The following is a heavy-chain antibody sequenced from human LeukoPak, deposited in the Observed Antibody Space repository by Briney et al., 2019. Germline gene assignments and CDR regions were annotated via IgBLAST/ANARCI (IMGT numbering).Heavy chain of an antibody. J-gene: IGHJ4*02. CDR2: TSAYNGNT. CDR1: GYTFTSYG. Sequence: ASVKVSCKASGYTFTSYGISWVRQAPGQGLEWMRWTSAYNGNTNYAQKLQGRVTMTTDTSTSTAYMELRSLRSDDTAVYYCARDGGAGYQLLYGFDWIEFDYWGQGTLVTVSS. V-gene: IGHV1-18*01. D-gene: IGHD2-2*02. CDR3: ARDGGAGYQLLYGFDWIEFDY.